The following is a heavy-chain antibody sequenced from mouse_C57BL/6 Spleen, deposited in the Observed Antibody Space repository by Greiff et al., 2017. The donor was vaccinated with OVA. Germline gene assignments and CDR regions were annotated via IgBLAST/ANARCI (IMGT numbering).Heavy chain of an antibody. CDR1: GFTFSSYA. J-gene: IGHJ3*01. V-gene: IGHV5-4*01. CDR3: ARERATYYSNYGGFAY. Sequence: EVHLVESGGGLVKPGGSLKLSCAASGFTFSSYAMSWVRQTPEKRLEWVATISDGGSYTYYPDNVKGRFTISRDTAKNNLYLQMSHLKSEDTAMYYCARERATYYSNYGGFAYWGQGTLVTVSA. CDR2: ISDGGSYT. D-gene: IGHD2-5*01.